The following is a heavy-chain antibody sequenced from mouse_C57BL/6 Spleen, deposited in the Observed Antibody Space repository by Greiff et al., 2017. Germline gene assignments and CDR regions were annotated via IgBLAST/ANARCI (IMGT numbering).Heavy chain of an antibody. V-gene: IGHV1-80*01. CDR1: GYAFSSYW. Sequence: QVHVKQSGAELVKPGASVKISCKASGYAFSSYWMNWVKQRPGKGLEWIGQIYPGDGDTNYNGKFKGKATLTADKSSSTAYMQLSSLTSEDSAVYFCAREEGTTVVFDYWGQGTTLTVSS. D-gene: IGHD1-1*01. J-gene: IGHJ2*01. CDR2: IYPGDGDT. CDR3: AREEGTTVVFDY.